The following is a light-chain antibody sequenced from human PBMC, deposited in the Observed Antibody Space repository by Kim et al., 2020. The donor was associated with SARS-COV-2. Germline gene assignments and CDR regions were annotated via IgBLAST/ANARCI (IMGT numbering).Light chain of an antibody. J-gene: IGKJ4*01. V-gene: IGKV3-20*01. CDR2: GSS. Sequence: LSPGERATLSCRASQSATSNSLAWYQQQPRPPRRLLIDGSSSSAASIPGWFGGGACATYFSLTTSRLEAEDFAVYYCQQYASPRRFGGGTKVDIK. CDR3: QQYASPRR. CDR1: QSATSNS.